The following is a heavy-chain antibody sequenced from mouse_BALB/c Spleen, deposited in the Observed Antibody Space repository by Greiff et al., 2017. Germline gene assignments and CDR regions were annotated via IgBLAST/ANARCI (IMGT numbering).Heavy chain of an antibody. CDR2: IYPGSGST. D-gene: IGHD2-3*01. CDR3: ALTYDGYPYFDV. J-gene: IGHJ1*01. Sequence: QVQLQQPGAELVKPGTSVKLSCKASGYNFTSYWINWVKLRPGQGLEWIGDIYPGSGSTNYNEKFKSKATLTVDTSSSTAYMQLSSLASEDSALYYCALTYDGYPYFDVWGAGTTVTVSS. V-gene: IGHV1-55*01. CDR1: GYNFTSYW.